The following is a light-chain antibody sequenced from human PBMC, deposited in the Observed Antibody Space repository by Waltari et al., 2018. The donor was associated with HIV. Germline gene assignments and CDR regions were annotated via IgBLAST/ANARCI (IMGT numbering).Light chain of an antibody. CDR3: QQASSLPHT. CDR1: QNIGRS. CDR2: EAS. V-gene: IGKV1-12*01. J-gene: IGKJ2*01. Sequence: IQVTQSPSYVSESVGGGVSISCRASQNIGRSLAWYQLKPGKAPKLLVYEASRLNDGVPARFHATGSRSNFTLDINNLQSEDFAIYVCQQASSLPHTFG.